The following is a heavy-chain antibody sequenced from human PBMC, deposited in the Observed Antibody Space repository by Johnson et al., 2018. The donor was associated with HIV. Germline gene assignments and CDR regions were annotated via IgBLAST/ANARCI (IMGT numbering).Heavy chain of an antibody. CDR2: IYGGGSGGST. CDR1: GFTFSSYA. J-gene: IGHJ3*02. D-gene: IGHD3-10*01. CDR3: AKGGAHGEGAFDI. Sequence: QVQLVESGGGVVQPGRSLRLSCAASGFTFSSYAMHWVRQAPGKGLEWVSVIYGGGSGGSTYYVDSVKGRFTISRDNSKNTLYLQMNSLRAEDAAVYYCAKGGAHGEGAFDIWGQGKMVTVPS. V-gene: IGHV3-NL1*01.